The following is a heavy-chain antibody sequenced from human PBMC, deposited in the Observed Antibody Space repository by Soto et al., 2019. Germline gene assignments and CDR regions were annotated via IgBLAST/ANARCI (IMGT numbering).Heavy chain of an antibody. Sequence: ASVKVSCKASGYTFTSYGISWVRQAPGQGLEWMGWISAYNGNTNYAQKLQGRVTMTTDTSTSTAYMELRSLRSEDTAVYYCANSHGGYCSGGSCYSGKYNWFDPWGQGTLVTVSS. CDR2: ISAYNGNT. CDR1: GYTFTSYG. V-gene: IGHV1-18*04. J-gene: IGHJ5*02. CDR3: ANSHGGYCSGGSCYSGKYNWFDP. D-gene: IGHD2-15*01.